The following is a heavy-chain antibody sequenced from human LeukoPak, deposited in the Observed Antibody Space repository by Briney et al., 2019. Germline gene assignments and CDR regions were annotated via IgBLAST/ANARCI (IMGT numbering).Heavy chain of an antibody. J-gene: IGHJ3*02. D-gene: IGHD3-22*01. CDR3: AKWMQYYYDSSGYLEGAFDI. Sequence: PGGSLRLSCAASGFTFSSYAMSWVRQAPGKGLEWVSAISGSGGSTYYADSVKGRFTISRDNSKNTLYLQMNSLRAEDTAVYYCAKWMQYYYDSSGYLEGAFDIWGQGTMVTVSS. V-gene: IGHV3-23*01. CDR1: GFTFSSYA. CDR2: ISGSGGST.